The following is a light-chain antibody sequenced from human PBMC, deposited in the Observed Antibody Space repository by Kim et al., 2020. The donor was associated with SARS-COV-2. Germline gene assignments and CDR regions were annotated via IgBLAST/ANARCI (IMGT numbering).Light chain of an antibody. CDR2: DAA. Sequence: SASVGDRVTTTCRASQRIETHLAWHQQKPGKAPSLLLIDAASLGSGLPSRFSSSGSGTEFTLTISSLRPDDLATYYCHQYNSPWTFGQGTKVDIK. CDR1: QRIETH. J-gene: IGKJ1*01. CDR3: HQYNSPWT. V-gene: IGKV1-5*01.